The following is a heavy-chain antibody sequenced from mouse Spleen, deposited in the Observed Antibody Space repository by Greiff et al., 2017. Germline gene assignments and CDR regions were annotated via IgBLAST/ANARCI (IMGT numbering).Heavy chain of an antibody. CDR3: ARDLGITTGRGFDY. J-gene: IGHJ2*01. CDR2: ISDGGSYT. D-gene: IGHD2-4*01. Sequence: EVNLVESGGGLVKPGGSLKLSCAASGFTFSDYYMYWVRQTPEKRLAWVATISDGGSYTYYPDSVKGRFTISRDNAKNNLYLQMSSLKSEDTAMYYCARDLGITTGRGFDYWGQGTTLTVSS. CDR1: GFTFSDYY. V-gene: IGHV5-4*02.